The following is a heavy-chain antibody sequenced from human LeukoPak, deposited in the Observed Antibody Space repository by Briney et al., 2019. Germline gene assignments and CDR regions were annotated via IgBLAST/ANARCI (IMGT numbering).Heavy chain of an antibody. J-gene: IGHJ4*02. D-gene: IGHD5-12*01. CDR2: INQDGSAK. Sequence: GGSLRLSCAASEFTFSAFWMSWVRQAPGKGLEGVANINQDGSAKHYVDSVKGRFTVSRDNAENSLYLQMNSLRAEDTAVYYCARLWGDATIFDLWGQGTLVTVSS. CDR1: EFTFSAFW. V-gene: IGHV3-7*01. CDR3: ARLWGDATIFDL.